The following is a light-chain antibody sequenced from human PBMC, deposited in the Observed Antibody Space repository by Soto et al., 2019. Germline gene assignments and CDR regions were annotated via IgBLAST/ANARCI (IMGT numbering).Light chain of an antibody. Sequence: QSVLTQPASVSGSPGQSIIISCTGTSSDVGSYNFVSWYQQHPGKAPKLMMYEVSKRPSGVSNRFSGSKSGNTASLTISGLQPEDEADYYCCSYAGNSGVFGGGTKLTVL. V-gene: IGLV2-23*02. J-gene: IGLJ3*02. CDR1: SSDVGSYNF. CDR2: EVS. CDR3: CSYAGNSGV.